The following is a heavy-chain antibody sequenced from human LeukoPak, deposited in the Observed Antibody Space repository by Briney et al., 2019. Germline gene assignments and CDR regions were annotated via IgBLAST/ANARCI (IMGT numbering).Heavy chain of an antibody. CDR1: GGTFSSYA. D-gene: IGHD6-6*01. V-gene: IGHV1-69*05. CDR2: IIPILGTA. CDR3: ARAARSWFDP. Sequence: ASVKVSCKASGGTFSSYAISWVRQAPGQGLEWMGGIIPILGTANYAQKFQGRVTITTDESTSTAYMELSSLRSEDTAVYYCARAARSWFDPWGQGTLVTVSS. J-gene: IGHJ5*02.